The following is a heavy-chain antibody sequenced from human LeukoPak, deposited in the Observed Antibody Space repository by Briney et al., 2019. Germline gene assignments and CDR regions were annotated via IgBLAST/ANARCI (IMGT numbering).Heavy chain of an antibody. CDR3: ARRDYLDHFYYIDV. Sequence: SETLSLTCTVSGGSLSSSSYYWGWIRQPPGKGLEWIGSIYYSGSTYYNPSLESRVTISVDTSKNHFSLKLSSVTAADTAVYYCARRDYLDHFYYIDVWDKGNTVTVSS. D-gene: IGHD3-10*01. CDR1: GGSLSSSSYY. J-gene: IGHJ6*03. CDR2: IYYSGST. V-gene: IGHV4-39*02.